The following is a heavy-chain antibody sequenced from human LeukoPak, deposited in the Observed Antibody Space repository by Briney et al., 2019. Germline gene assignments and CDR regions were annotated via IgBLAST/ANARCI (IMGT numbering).Heavy chain of an antibody. CDR3: ARDLGAAQFDP. J-gene: IGHJ5*02. V-gene: IGHV4-59*01. D-gene: IGHD6-6*01. CDR1: GGSISSYY. CDR2: IYYSGST. Sequence: PSETLSLTCTVSGGSISSYYWSWIRQPPGKGLEWIGYIYYSGSTNYNPSLKSRVTTSVDTSKNQFSLKLSSVTAADTAVYYCARDLGAAQFDPWGQGTLVTVSS.